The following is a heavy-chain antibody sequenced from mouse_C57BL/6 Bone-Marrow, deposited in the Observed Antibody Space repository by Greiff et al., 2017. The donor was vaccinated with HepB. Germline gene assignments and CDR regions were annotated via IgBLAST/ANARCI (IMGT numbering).Heavy chain of an antibody. Sequence: VQLQQSGPELVKPGASVKIPCKASGYTFTDYNMDWVKQSHGKSLEWIGDINPNNGGTIYNQKFKGKATLTVDKSSSTAYMELRSLTSEDTAVYYCARSVIYYDYDDYAMDYWGQGTSVTVSS. CDR2: INPNNGGT. J-gene: IGHJ4*01. V-gene: IGHV1-18*01. CDR3: ARSVIYYDYDDYAMDY. CDR1: GYTFTDYN. D-gene: IGHD2-4*01.